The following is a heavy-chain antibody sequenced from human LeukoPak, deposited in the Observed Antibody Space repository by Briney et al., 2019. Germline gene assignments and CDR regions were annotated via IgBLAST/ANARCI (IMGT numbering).Heavy chain of an antibody. CDR2: INWNGGST. Sequence: GGSLRLSCAASGFTFDDYGMSWVRQAPGKGLEWVSGINWNGGSTGYADSVKGRFTISRDNAKNSLYLQMNSLRAEDTAVYYCGMSGKDVSRLLAFSWGQGTLVTVSS. D-gene: IGHD2-15*01. CDR1: GFTFDDYG. V-gene: IGHV3-20*04. CDR3: GMSGKDVSRLLAFS. J-gene: IGHJ5*02.